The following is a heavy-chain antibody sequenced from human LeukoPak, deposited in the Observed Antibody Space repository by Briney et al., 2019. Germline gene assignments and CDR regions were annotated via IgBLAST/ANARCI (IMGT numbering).Heavy chain of an antibody. V-gene: IGHV4-4*07. J-gene: IGHJ5*02. CDR2: IYTSGST. Sequence: SETLSLTCTVSGGSISSYYWSWIRQPAGKGLEWIGRIYTSGSTNYNPSLKSRVTMSVDTSKNQFSLKLSSVTAADTAVYYCARDIVVVVAALGANWFDPWGQGTLVTVSS. CDR3: ARDIVVVVAALGANWFDP. D-gene: IGHD2-15*01. CDR1: GGSISSYY.